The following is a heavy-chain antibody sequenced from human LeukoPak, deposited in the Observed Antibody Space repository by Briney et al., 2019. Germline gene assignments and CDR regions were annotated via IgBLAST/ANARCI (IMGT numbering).Heavy chain of an antibody. CDR3: ATTALTMIVVGLPYWYFDL. J-gene: IGHJ2*01. CDR2: FDPEDGET. V-gene: IGHV1-24*01. CDR1: GYTLTELS. Sequence: ASVKVSCKVSGYTLTELSMHWVRQAPGKGLEWMGGFDPEDGETIYAQKFQGKVTMTEDTSTDTAYMELSSLRSEDTVVYYCATTALTMIVVGLPYWYFDLWGRGTLVTVSS. D-gene: IGHD3-22*01.